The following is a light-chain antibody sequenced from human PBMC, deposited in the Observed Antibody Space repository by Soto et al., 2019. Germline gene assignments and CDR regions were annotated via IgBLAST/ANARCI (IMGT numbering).Light chain of an antibody. Sequence: QSALTQPRSVSGSPGQSVTISCTGTSSDVGGYNYVSWYQQHPGKAPKVMIYDVNKWPSGVPDRFSGSKSGNTASLTISGLQAEDEADYYCCSYAGSYTYVFGTGTKVTVL. V-gene: IGLV2-11*01. CDR3: CSYAGSYTYV. CDR2: DVN. CDR1: SSDVGGYNY. J-gene: IGLJ1*01.